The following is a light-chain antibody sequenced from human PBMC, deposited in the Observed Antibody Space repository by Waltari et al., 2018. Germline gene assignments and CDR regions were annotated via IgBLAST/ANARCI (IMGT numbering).Light chain of an antibody. CDR2: GAS. Sequence: EIVMTQSPATLSVSPGERATLSCRASQSVSSNLAWYQQKPGQAPRLLMDGASTRATGIPARFSGSGSGTEFTLTISSLQSEDFAVYYCQQYNEWPPTYTFGQGTKLEI. V-gene: IGKV3D-15*01. CDR1: QSVSSN. CDR3: QQYNEWPPTYT. J-gene: IGKJ2*01.